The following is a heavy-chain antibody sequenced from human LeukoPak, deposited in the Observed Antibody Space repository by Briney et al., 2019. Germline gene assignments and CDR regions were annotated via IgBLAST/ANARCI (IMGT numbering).Heavy chain of an antibody. CDR1: GFTFSSSA. CDR3: TRDLSGGYFNWFDP. CDR2: ISGSGGST. D-gene: IGHD3-22*01. V-gene: IGHV3-23*01. J-gene: IGHJ5*02. Sequence: PGGSLRLSCAASGFTFSSSAMSWVRQAPGKGLEWVSGISGSGGSTNHADSVKGRFTISRDDAENSLYLQMNNLRAEDTAFYHCTRDLSGGYFNWFDPWGQGTLVTVSS.